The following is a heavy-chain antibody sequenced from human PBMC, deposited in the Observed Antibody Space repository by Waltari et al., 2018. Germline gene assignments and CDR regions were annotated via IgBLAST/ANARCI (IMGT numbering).Heavy chain of an antibody. CDR2: ISYDGSNK. CDR3: ARDLNAVTSY. D-gene: IGHD4-17*01. Sequence: QVQLVESGGGVVQPGRSLRLSCAASGFTFSSYAMHWVRQAPGKGLEWVAVISYDGSNKYYADCVKGRFTISRDNSKNTLYLQMNSLRAEDTAVYYCARDLNAVTSYWGQGTLVTVSS. CDR1: GFTFSSYA. V-gene: IGHV3-30-3*01. J-gene: IGHJ4*02.